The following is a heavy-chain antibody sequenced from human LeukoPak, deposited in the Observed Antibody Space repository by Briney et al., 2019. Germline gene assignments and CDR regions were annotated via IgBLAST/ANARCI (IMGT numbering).Heavy chain of an antibody. CDR2: ISYDGSNK. D-gene: IGHD3/OR15-3a*01. CDR1: GFTFSSYA. Sequence: PGRSLRLSCAASGFTFSSYAMHWVRQAPSKGLEWVAVISYDGSNKYYADSVKGRFTISRDNSKNTLYLQMNSLRAEDTAVYYCARDSLGLDYWGQGTLVTVSS. V-gene: IGHV3-30*01. J-gene: IGHJ4*02. CDR3: ARDSLGLDY.